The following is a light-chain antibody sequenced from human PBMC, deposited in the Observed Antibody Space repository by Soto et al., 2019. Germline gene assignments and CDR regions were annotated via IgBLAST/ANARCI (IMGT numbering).Light chain of an antibody. V-gene: IGKV1-39*01. J-gene: IGKJ2*01. CDR1: QSISSY. CDR3: QPSYSTPMYS. CDR2: AAS. Sequence: DIQMTQSPSSLSASVGDRVTITCRASQSISSYLNWYQQKPGKAPKLLIYAASSLQSGVPSRFXGSGSGTAFTLPISSLQPEDLATAYRQPSYSTPMYSFGQWTKLEIK.